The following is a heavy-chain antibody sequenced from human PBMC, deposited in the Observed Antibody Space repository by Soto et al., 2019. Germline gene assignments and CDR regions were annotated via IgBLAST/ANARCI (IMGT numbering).Heavy chain of an antibody. CDR3: VQGRRASVVVAAGVDWFDF. D-gene: IGHD2-15*01. Sequence: EVQLVESGGGLAQPGRSLRLSCAASGFSFESYCMHWVRQTPGKGLQWVSGISWNSDTGGYADSVRGRFTVSRDNARNSLILQMNSLSREDPAFNPCVQGRRASVVVAAGVDWFDFWGQGTLVTVSS. V-gene: IGHV3-9*01. CDR1: GFSFESYC. CDR2: ISWNSDTG. J-gene: IGHJ5*01.